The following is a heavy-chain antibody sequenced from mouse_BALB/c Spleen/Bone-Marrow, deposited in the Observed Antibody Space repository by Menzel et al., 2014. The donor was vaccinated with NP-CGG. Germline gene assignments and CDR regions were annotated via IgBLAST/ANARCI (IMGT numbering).Heavy chain of an antibody. CDR3: ARSTTVKDYFGY. CDR1: GYAFTNYL. J-gene: IGHJ2*01. Sequence: QVQLQQSGAELVRPGTSVKVSCKASGYAFTNYLIEWVKQRPGQGLEWIGVINPGSGGSNNNEKFKGKATLTADKSSSTAYMQLSSLTSDDSAVYFCARSTTVKDYFGYWGQGTTLTVSS. V-gene: IGHV1-54*01. D-gene: IGHD1-1*01. CDR2: INPGSGGS.